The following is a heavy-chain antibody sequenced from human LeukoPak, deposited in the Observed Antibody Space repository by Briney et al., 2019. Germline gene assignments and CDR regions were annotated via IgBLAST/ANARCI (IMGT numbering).Heavy chain of an antibody. CDR2: IYYSGST. CDR1: GSSISNYY. Sequence: SETLSLTCTVSGSSISNYYWGWTRQPPGKGLEWIGSIYYSGSTYYNPSLKSRVTISVDTSKNQFSLKLSSVTAADTAVYYCARANKESGSYGARFDYWGQGTLVTVSS. D-gene: IGHD1-26*01. CDR3: ARANKESGSYGARFDY. V-gene: IGHV4-39*07. J-gene: IGHJ4*02.